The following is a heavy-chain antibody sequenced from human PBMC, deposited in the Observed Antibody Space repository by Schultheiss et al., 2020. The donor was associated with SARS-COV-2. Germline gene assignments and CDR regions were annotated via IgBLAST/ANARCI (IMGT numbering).Heavy chain of an antibody. V-gene: IGHV4-59*01. CDR2: IYYSGST. CDR1: GGSISSYY. J-gene: IGHJ4*02. Sequence: SETLSLTCTVSGGSISSYYWSWIRQPPGKGLEWIGYIYYSGSTNYNPSLKSRVTISVDTSKNQFSLKLSSVTAADTAVYYCARHPGYGDFYWGQGTLVTVAS. CDR3: ARHPGYGDFY. D-gene: IGHD4-17*01.